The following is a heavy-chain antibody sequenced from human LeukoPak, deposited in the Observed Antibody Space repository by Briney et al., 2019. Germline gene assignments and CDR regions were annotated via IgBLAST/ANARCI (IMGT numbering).Heavy chain of an antibody. CDR2: ISGSGGST. CDR3: AKRGVVIRVILVGFHKEAYYFDS. D-gene: IGHD3-22*01. V-gene: IGHV3-23*01. Sequence: GGSLRLSCAASGFTFSSYAMSWVRQAPGKGVEGVSAISGSGGSTYYADSVKGRFTISRDNAKNTLYLQMNSLRAEDTVVYFCAKRGVVIRVILVGFHKEAYYFDSWGQGVLVTVSS. J-gene: IGHJ4*02. CDR1: GFTFSSYA.